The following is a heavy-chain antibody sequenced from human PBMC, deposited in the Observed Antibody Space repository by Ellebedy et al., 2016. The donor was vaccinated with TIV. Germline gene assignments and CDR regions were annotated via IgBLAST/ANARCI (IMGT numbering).Heavy chain of an antibody. J-gene: IGHJ4*02. CDR2: IYPGDSDT. Sequence: GESLKISXKGSGYSFTSYWIGWVRQMPGKGLEWMGIIYPGDSDTRYSPSFQGQVTISADKSISTAYLQWSSLKASDTAMYYCARLKWSGSYYDDYFDYWGQGTLVTVSS. CDR1: GYSFTSYW. D-gene: IGHD1-26*01. CDR3: ARLKWSGSYYDDYFDY. V-gene: IGHV5-51*01.